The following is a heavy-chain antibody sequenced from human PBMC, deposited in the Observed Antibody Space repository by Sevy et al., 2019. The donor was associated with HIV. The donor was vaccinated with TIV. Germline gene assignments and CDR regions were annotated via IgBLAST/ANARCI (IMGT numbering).Heavy chain of an antibody. Sequence: GGSLRLSCAASGFTFSPYSMNWVRQAPGKGLEWVSSISSSSSYIYYADSVKGRFIISRDNAKNSLYLQMNSLRAEDTAVYYCAKDGPIGYCSSTSCYTDAFDIWGQGTMVTVSS. J-gene: IGHJ3*02. CDR3: AKDGPIGYCSSTSCYTDAFDI. CDR1: GFTFSPYS. V-gene: IGHV3-21*04. CDR2: ISSSSSYI. D-gene: IGHD2-2*02.